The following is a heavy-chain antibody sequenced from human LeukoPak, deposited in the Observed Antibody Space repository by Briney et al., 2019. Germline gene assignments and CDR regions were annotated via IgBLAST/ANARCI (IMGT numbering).Heavy chain of an antibody. V-gene: IGHV4-59*01. D-gene: IGHD6-19*01. Sequence: SETLSLTCTVSGDSISSYYWSWIRQPPGKGLEWIGYIYYSGITNYNPSLKSRVTISVDTSKNQFSLKLSSVTAADTALYYCATGDSLIGWHIPPSGPSPRGFQHWGQGTLVTVSS. CDR2: IYYSGIT. CDR1: GDSISSYY. J-gene: IGHJ1*01. CDR3: ATGDSLIGWHIPPSGPSPRGFQH.